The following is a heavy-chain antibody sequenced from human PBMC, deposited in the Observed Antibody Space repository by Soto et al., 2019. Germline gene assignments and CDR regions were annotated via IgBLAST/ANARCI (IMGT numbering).Heavy chain of an antibody. D-gene: IGHD1-1*01. CDR1: GYTFFTYD. V-gene: IGHV1-18*01. CDR2: ISTYSGDT. CDR3: ERHHGPTTSENWCDP. J-gene: IGHJ5*02. Sequence: QVHLVQTGVEVKPPGASVKVSCQASGYTFFTYDISWVRQAPGQGLAWMGWISTYSGDTQYAQKFQGRVTMTTDTSTTTAYLDLRSLSSDDTDVYYCERHHGPTTSENWCDPWGQGTLVTVSS.